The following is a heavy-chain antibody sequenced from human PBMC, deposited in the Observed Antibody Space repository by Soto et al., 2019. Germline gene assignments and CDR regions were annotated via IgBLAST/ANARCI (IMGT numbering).Heavy chain of an antibody. Sequence: PSETLSLTCTVSGGSISSSTYYWGWIRQPPGKGLEWIATIYYSGSTLYKPSLTSRLTISVDTSTNQFSLELSSVAAADTAVHYCARQSKLAAYLTYWGQGTLVAVFS. J-gene: IGHJ4*02. CDR2: IYYSGST. CDR3: ARQSKLAAYLTY. V-gene: IGHV4-39*01. D-gene: IGHD1-1*01. CDR1: GGSISSSTYY.